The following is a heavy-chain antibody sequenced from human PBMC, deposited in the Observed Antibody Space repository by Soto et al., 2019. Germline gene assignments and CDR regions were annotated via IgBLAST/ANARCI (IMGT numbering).Heavy chain of an antibody. CDR3: ARGHGQLWFNYYYGMDV. V-gene: IGHV1-2*02. J-gene: IGHJ6*02. CDR2: INPNSGGT. D-gene: IGHD5-18*01. CDR1: GYTFTGYY. Sequence: GASVKVSCKASGYTFTGYYMHWVRQAPGQGLAWMGWINPNSGGTNYAQKFQGRVTMPRDTSISTAYMELSRLRSDDTALYYCARGHGQLWFNYYYGMDVWGQGTTVTVSS.